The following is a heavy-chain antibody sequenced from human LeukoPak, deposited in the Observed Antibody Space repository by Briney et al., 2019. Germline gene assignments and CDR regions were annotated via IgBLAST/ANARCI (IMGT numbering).Heavy chain of an antibody. D-gene: IGHD2-21*02. CDR1: GFNISRTY. V-gene: IGHV3-53*01. CDR2: TYAGGAS. J-gene: IGHJ5*02. CDR3: ARADSSKWWGLDP. Sequence: GGSLRLSCAASGFNISRTYLMWARQAPGKRLEWVSVTYAGGASWYGDFVEGRFTISRDNSKNTVHLQMSGLRGDDTAIYYCARADSSKWWGLDPWGQGTLVTVAS.